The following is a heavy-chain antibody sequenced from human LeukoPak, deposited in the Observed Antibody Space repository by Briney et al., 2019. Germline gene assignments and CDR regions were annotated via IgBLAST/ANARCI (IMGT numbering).Heavy chain of an antibody. D-gene: IGHD6-13*01. CDR2: INPSGGST. Sequence: GASVKVSCKASGYTFTRYYMHWVRQAPGQGLEWMGIINPSGGSTSYAQKFQGRVTMTRDTSTSTGYMELSSLRSEDTAVYYCASVGGDSSSWVPFDYWGQGTLVTVSS. CDR1: GYTFTRYY. CDR3: ASVGGDSSSWVPFDY. V-gene: IGHV1-46*03. J-gene: IGHJ4*02.